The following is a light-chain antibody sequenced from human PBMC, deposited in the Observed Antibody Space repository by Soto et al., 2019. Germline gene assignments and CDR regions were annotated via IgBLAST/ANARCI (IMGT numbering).Light chain of an antibody. CDR1: SSNIGNNY. Sequence: QSVLTQPPSVSAAPGQKVTISCSGSSSNIGNNYVSWYQQLPGTAPKLLIYDNNKRPSGIPDRFSGSKSGTSATLGITGLLTGDEADYYCGTWDSSLSAAGNVVFGGGTKVTVL. CDR2: DNN. J-gene: IGLJ2*01. CDR3: GTWDSSLSAAGNVV. V-gene: IGLV1-51*01.